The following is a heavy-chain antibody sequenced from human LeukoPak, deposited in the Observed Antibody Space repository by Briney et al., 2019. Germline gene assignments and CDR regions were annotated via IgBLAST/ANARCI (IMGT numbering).Heavy chain of an antibody. CDR1: GYTFTGYY. D-gene: IGHD1-1*01. V-gene: IGHV1-46*01. J-gene: IGHJ4*02. CDR2: SNPSGDST. CDR3: ARWTTTFLDY. Sequence: ASMKVSCKASGYTFTGYYIHWVRQAPGHGLEWMGISNPSGDSTNYAQKFQGRVTMTRDTSTSTVYMDLSSLRSEDTAVYYCARWTTTFLDYWGQGTLVTVSS.